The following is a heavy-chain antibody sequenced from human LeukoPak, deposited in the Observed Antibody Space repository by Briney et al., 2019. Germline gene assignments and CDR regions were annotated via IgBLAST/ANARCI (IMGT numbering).Heavy chain of an antibody. CDR1: GGSISSSSYY. Sequence: SETLSLTCTVSGGSISSSSYYWGWIRQPPGKGLEWIGSIYYSGSTYYNPSLKSLVTISVDTSKNQFSLKLSSVTAADTAVYYCARSRNYGDYVDNWFDPWGQGTLVTVSS. CDR2: IYYSGST. D-gene: IGHD4-17*01. V-gene: IGHV4-39*01. CDR3: ARSRNYGDYVDNWFDP. J-gene: IGHJ5*02.